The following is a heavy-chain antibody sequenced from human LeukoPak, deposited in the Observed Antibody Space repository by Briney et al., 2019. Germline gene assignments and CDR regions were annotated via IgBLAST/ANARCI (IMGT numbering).Heavy chain of an antibody. CDR1: GFTFSSYW. CDR3: EKEVITMVRGVTFDY. V-gene: IGHV3-7*01. Sequence: GGSLRLSCAASGFTFSSYWMSWVRQAPGKGLEWVANIKQDGSEKYYVDSVKGRFTISRDNAKNSLYLQMNSLRAEDTAVYYCEKEVITMVRGVTFDYWGQGTLVTVSS. D-gene: IGHD3-10*01. J-gene: IGHJ4*02. CDR2: IKQDGSEK.